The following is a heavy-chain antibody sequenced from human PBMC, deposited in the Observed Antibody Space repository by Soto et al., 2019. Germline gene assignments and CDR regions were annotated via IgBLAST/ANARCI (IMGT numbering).Heavy chain of an antibody. CDR2: IIPIFGTA. CDR1: GGTFSSYA. Sequence: QVQLVQSGAEVKKPGSSVKVSCKASGGTFSSYAISWVRQAPGQGLEWMGGIIPIFGTATYAQKFQGRVTITADESTSTASMELSSLRSEDTAVYYCASGYYYGSGTLRTSYYYGMDVWGQGTTVTVSS. V-gene: IGHV1-69*01. D-gene: IGHD3-10*01. CDR3: ASGYYYGSGTLRTSYYYGMDV. J-gene: IGHJ6*02.